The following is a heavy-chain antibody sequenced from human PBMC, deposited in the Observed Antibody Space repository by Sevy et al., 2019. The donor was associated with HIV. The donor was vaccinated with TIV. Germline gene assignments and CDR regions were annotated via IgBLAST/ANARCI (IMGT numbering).Heavy chain of an antibody. Sequence: GGSLRLSCAASGFTFSSYAMSWVRQAPGKGLEWVSTISGTGDGTHYADSVKGRFSISRDNSKNTLYLQMNSLRADDTAVYYCAKVGQDILTGHYTYWGQGTLVTVSS. V-gene: IGHV3-23*01. CDR1: GFTFSSYA. J-gene: IGHJ4*02. CDR3: AKVGQDILTGHYTY. CDR2: ISGTGDGT. D-gene: IGHD3-9*01.